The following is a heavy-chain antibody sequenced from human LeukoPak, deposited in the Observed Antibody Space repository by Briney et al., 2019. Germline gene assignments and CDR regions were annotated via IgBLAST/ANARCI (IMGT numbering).Heavy chain of an antibody. V-gene: IGHV3-23*01. Sequence: GGSLRLSCAASGFTFSSYGMTWVRQAPGKGLEWVSSISGSGGSTYYADSVKGRFTISRDNSKNTLYLQMNSLRANDTAVYYCAKDRPYITSWYGAGDYWGQGTLVTVSS. D-gene: IGHD6-13*01. CDR2: ISGSGGST. J-gene: IGHJ4*02. CDR1: GFTFSSYG. CDR3: AKDRPYITSWYGAGDY.